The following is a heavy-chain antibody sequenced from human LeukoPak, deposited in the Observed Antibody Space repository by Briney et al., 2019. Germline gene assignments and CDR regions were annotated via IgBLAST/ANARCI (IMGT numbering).Heavy chain of an antibody. CDR1: GFSFRTYS. CDR3: ARGLGGYNNVYFYYYMDV. CDR2: ISSGSSYI. Sequence: GGSLRLSCAASGFSFRTYSMNWVRQAPGKGLEWISSISSGSSYIYYADSVKGRFTISRDNAKNSLYLQMNSLRAEDTAVYYCARGLGGYNNVYFYYYMDVWGQGTLVTVSS. V-gene: IGHV3-21*01. J-gene: IGHJ6*03. D-gene: IGHD5-24*01.